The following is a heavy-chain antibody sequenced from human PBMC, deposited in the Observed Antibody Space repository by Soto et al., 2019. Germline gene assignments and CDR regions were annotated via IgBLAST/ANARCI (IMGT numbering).Heavy chain of an antibody. CDR3: ARGGTYGDYIDY. V-gene: IGHV4-59*12. J-gene: IGHJ4*02. CDR1: GDPISGYY. D-gene: IGHD4-17*01. Sequence: PSETLSLTCTVSGDPISGYYWSWIRQPPGKGLEWIGYIYPSGSTGYNPSLKSRVTISVDTSKNQFSLKLSSVTVADTAVYYCARGGTYGDYIDYWGQGTLVTVSS. CDR2: IYPSGST.